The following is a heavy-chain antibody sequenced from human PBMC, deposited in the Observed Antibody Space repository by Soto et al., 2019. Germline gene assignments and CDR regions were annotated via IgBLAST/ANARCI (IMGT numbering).Heavy chain of an antibody. Sequence: QLQLQESGPGLVKPSETLSLTCTVSGGSISSSSYYWGWIRQPPGKGLEWIGSIYYSGSTYYNPSLKSRVTISVDTSKNQFSLKLSSVTAADTAVYYCATLGPLRRRDPFPNRTYGMDVWGQGTTVTVSS. J-gene: IGHJ6*02. CDR3: ATLGPLRRRDPFPNRTYGMDV. CDR2: IYYSGST. V-gene: IGHV4-39*01. CDR1: GGSISSSSYY.